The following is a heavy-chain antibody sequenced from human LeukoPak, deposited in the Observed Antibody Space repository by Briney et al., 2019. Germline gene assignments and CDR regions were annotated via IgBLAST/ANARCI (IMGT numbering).Heavy chain of an antibody. Sequence: PSETLSLTCAVYGGSFSGYYWSWIRQPPGKGLEWIGEINHSGSTNYNPSLKSRVTISVDTSKNQFSLKLSSVTAADTAVYYCARGLVRGVLVYWGQGTLVTVSS. CDR2: INHSGST. V-gene: IGHV4-34*01. CDR1: GGSFSGYY. D-gene: IGHD3-10*01. CDR3: ARGLVRGVLVY. J-gene: IGHJ4*02.